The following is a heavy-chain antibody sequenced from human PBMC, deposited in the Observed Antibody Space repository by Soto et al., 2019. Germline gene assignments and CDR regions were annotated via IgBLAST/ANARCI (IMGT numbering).Heavy chain of an antibody. Sequence: SETLSLTCTVSGGSISSYYWSWIRQPPGKGLEWIGYIYYSGSTNYNPSLKSRVTISVDTSKNQFSLKLSSVTAADTAVYYCARDKDYYDSSGYGNWFDPWGQGTLVTVSS. V-gene: IGHV4-59*01. D-gene: IGHD3-22*01. CDR3: ARDKDYYDSSGYGNWFDP. CDR2: IYYSGST. J-gene: IGHJ5*02. CDR1: GGSISSYY.